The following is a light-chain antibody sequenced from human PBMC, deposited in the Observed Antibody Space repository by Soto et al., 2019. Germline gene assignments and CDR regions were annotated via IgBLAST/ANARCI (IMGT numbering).Light chain of an antibody. CDR2: DVS. CDR1: QGVTTN. Sequence: EIRMTQSPGTLSVSPGERATLSCRAAQGVTTNFAWYQQKSGQXPRXXIYDVSNRATGVPARFSGSGSETDGTITISGLRSEDAEVYFCQQYNNWPFSFGQGTRLEIK. CDR3: QQYNNWPFS. V-gene: IGKV3-15*01. J-gene: IGKJ5*01.